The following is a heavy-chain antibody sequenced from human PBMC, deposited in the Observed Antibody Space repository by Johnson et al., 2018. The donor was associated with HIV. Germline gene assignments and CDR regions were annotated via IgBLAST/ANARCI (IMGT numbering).Heavy chain of an antibody. D-gene: IGHD3-16*01. Sequence: VQLVESGGGVVRPGGSLRLSCAASGFTFSPYWMHWVRQAPGQGLVWVSRIISDVSSAIYTDSVTGRFTISRDNTKNTLYMQMNSLRAEDTAVYYCARVGASRFDAFHVWGQGTMVTVSS. CDR2: IISDVSSA. J-gene: IGHJ3*01. CDR1: GFTFSPYW. CDR3: ARVGASRFDAFHV. V-gene: IGHV3-74*02.